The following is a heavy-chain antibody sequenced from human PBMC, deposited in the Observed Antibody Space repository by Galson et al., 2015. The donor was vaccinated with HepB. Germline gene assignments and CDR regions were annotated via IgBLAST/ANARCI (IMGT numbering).Heavy chain of an antibody. D-gene: IGHD6-13*01. CDR2: INPNSGGT. CDR1: GSTFTGYY. V-gene: IGHV1-2*06. Sequence: SVKVSCKASGSTFTGYYIHWVRQAPGQGLEWMGRINPNSGGTNYAQKFQGRVTMTTDTSINTAYMELSRLRSDDTAVYYCARSIAAADIWKDYWGQGTLVTVSS. J-gene: IGHJ4*02. CDR3: ARSIAAADIWKDY.